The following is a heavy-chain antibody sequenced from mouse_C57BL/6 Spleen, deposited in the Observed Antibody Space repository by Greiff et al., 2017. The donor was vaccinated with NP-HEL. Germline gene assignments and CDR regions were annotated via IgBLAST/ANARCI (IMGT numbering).Heavy chain of an antibody. Sequence: EVQVVESGPGLVKPSQSLSLTCSVTGYSITSGYYWNWIRQFPGNKLEWMGYISYDGSNNYNPSLKNRISITRDTSKNQFFLKLNSVTTEDTATYYCACYDGYAMDYWGQGTSVTVSS. V-gene: IGHV3-6*01. CDR3: ACYDGYAMDY. CDR2: ISYDGSN. CDR1: GYSITSGYY. D-gene: IGHD2-12*01. J-gene: IGHJ4*01.